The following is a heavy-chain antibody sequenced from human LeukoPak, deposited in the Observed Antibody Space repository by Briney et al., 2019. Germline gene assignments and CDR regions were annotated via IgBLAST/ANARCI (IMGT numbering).Heavy chain of an antibody. CDR3: ASGYSYGYQRK. Sequence: SETLSLTCTVSGGSISSYYWSWIRQPPGKGLEWIGYIYYSGSTNYNPSLKSRVTISVDTSKNQFSLKLSSVTAADTAVYHCASGYSYGYQRKWGQGTLVTVSS. CDR1: GGSISSYY. V-gene: IGHV4-59*01. D-gene: IGHD5-18*01. J-gene: IGHJ4*02. CDR2: IYYSGST.